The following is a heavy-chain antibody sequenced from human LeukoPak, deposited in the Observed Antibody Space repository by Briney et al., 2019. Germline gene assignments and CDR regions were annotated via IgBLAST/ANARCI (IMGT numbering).Heavy chain of an antibody. Sequence: RASVNVSCKASGYTFTIYGISWVRQAPGQGLEWMGWISAYNGNTNYAQKLQGRVTMTTDTSTSTAYMELRSLRSDDTAVYYCARDEGGWYYFDYWGQGTLVTVSS. J-gene: IGHJ4*02. V-gene: IGHV1-18*01. CDR1: GYTFTIYG. D-gene: IGHD6-19*01. CDR3: ARDEGGWYYFDY. CDR2: ISAYNGNT.